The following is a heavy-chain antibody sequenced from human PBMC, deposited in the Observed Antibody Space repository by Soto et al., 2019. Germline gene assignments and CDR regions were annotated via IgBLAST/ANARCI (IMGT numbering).Heavy chain of an antibody. CDR3: ARDHAIVRTLERPD. Sequence: QVQLVESGGGLVKPGGSLRLSCAASGFTFSDYYMSWIRQAPGKGLEWISLISNDGSSIYYADSVKGRFTISRDNAKNSLYQQMTDLRVEDTAVYCGARDHAIVRTLERPDWGQGALVNVSS. CDR1: GFTFSDYY. D-gene: IGHD3-3*01. V-gene: IGHV3-11*01. CDR2: ISNDGSSI. J-gene: IGHJ4*02.